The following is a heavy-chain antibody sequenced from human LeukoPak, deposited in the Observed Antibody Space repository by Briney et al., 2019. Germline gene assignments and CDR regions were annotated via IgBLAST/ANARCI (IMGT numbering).Heavy chain of an antibody. CDR1: GGSVYDYY. J-gene: IGHJ4*02. CDR3: ARGLGLRVMTTVTTFDS. CDR2: INHSGRT. V-gene: IGHV4-34*01. D-gene: IGHD4-17*01. Sequence: PSETLSLTCAVYGGSVYDYYWSWIRQPPGKGLEWIGEINHSGRTNYNPSLKSRVTISVDTSTHQFSLTLSSVTAADTAVYYCARGLGLRVMTTVTTFDSWGQGTLVTVSS.